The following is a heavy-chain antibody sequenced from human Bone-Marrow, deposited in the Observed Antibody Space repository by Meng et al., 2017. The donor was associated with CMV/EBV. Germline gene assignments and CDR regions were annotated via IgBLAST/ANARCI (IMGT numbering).Heavy chain of an antibody. CDR1: GFTFSSYA. V-gene: IGHV3-30*04. CDR3: ARSVDY. Sequence: GGSLRLSCAASGFTFSSYAMHWVRQAPGKGLEWVAVISYDGSNKYYADSVKGRFTISRDNSKNTLYLQMNSLRAEDTAVYYCARSVDYWGQGTLVTVSS. J-gene: IGHJ4*02. CDR2: ISYDGSNK.